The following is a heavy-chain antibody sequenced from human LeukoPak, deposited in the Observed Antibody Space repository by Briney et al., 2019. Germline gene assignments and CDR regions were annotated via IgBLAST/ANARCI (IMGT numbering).Heavy chain of an antibody. CDR2: INHSGST. Sequence: PSETLSLTCAVYGGSFSGYYWSWIRQPPGKGLEWIGEINHSGSTNYNPSLKSRVTISVDTSKNQFSLKLSSVTAADTAVYYCARKKGRSSGYYYYYYYMDVWGKGTTVTVSS. CDR1: GGSFSGYY. J-gene: IGHJ6*03. CDR3: ARKKGRSSGYYYYYYYMDV. V-gene: IGHV4-34*01. D-gene: IGHD3-22*01.